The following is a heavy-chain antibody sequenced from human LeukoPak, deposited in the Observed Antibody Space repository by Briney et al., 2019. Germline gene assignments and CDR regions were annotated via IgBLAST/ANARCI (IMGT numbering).Heavy chain of an antibody. Sequence: SVKVSCKASGGTFSSYAISWVRQAPGQGLEWMGGIIPIFGTANYAQKFQGRVTITADKSTSTAYMELSSLRSEDTAVYYCAREVASYGSGSYAFDIWGQGTMVTVSS. CDR3: AREVASYGSGSYAFDI. D-gene: IGHD3-10*01. CDR2: IIPIFGTA. J-gene: IGHJ3*02. CDR1: GGTFSSYA. V-gene: IGHV1-69*06.